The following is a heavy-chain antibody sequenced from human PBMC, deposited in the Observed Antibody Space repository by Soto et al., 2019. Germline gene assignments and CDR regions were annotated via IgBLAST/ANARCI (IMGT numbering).Heavy chain of an antibody. CDR2: IIPIFGTA. V-gene: IGHV1-69*13. CDR1: GGTFSSYA. D-gene: IGHD2-21*02. Sequence: SVKVSCKXSGGTFSSYAISWVRQAPGQGLEWMGGIIPIFGTANYAQKFQGRVTITADESTSTAYMELSSLRSEDTAVYYCARSSHIVVVTAIEGGHYYYYGMDVWGQGTTVTVSS. CDR3: ARSSHIVVVTAIEGGHYYYYGMDV. J-gene: IGHJ6*02.